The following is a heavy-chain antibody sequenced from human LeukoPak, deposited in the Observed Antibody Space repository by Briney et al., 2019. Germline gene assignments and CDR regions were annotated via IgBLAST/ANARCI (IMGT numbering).Heavy chain of an antibody. CDR3: ARDLSDDYGDNNWFDP. Sequence: PGGSLRLSCAASGFAFSSYSMNWVRQPPGKGLEWVSSISSSSSYIYYADSVKGRFTISRDNAKNSVYLQMNSLRAEDTAVYYCARDLSDDYGDNNWFDPWGQGTLVTVSS. D-gene: IGHD4-17*01. J-gene: IGHJ5*02. CDR2: ISSSSSYI. V-gene: IGHV3-21*01. CDR1: GFAFSSYS.